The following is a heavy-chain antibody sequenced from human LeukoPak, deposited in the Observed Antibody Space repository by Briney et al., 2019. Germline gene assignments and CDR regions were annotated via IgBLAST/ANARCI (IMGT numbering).Heavy chain of an antibody. CDR1: GGSISSSSYY. CDR3: AQEAVTGSRRGIDY. D-gene: IGHD6-19*01. V-gene: IGHV4-39*01. Sequence: PSETLSLTCTVSGGSISSSSYYWGWIRQPPGKGLEWIGSIYYSGSTYYNPSLKSRVTISVDTSKNQFSLKLSSVTAADTAGYYCAQEAVTGSRRGIDYWGQGTLVTVSS. CDR2: IYYSGST. J-gene: IGHJ4*02.